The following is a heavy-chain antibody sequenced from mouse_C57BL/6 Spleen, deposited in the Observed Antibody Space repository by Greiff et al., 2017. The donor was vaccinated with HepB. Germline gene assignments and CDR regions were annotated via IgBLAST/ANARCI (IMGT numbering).Heavy chain of an antibody. V-gene: IGHV5-9-1*02. D-gene: IGHD1-1*01. J-gene: IGHJ3*01. CDR2: ISSGGDYI. CDR3: TRDEGVYYGSSPAWFAY. Sequence: DVQLVESGEGLVKPGGSLKLSCAASGFTFSSYAMSWVRQTPEKRLEWVAYISSGGDYIYYADTVKGRFTISRDNARNTLYLQMSSLKSEDTAMYYCTRDEGVYYGSSPAWFAYWGQGTLVTVSA. CDR1: GFTFSSYA.